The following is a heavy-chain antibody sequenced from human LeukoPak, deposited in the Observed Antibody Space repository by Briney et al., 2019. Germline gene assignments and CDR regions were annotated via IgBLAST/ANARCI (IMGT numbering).Heavy chain of an antibody. D-gene: IGHD3-9*01. Sequence: PSETLSLTCAVSGGSISSSNWGSWVRQPPGKGLEWIGVIYQSGSTNYNPSLKSRVTISVDKSKTQFSLKLSSATAADTAVYYCARDIGYDILTGTSFDYWGQGTLVTVSS. CDR1: GGSISSSNW. J-gene: IGHJ4*02. CDR2: IYQSGST. V-gene: IGHV4-4*02. CDR3: ARDIGYDILTGTSFDY.